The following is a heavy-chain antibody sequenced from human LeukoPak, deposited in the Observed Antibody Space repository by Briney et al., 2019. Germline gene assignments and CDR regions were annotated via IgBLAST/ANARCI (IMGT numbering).Heavy chain of an antibody. CDR1: GFTFRNAW. V-gene: IGHV3-15*01. D-gene: IGHD6-13*01. J-gene: IGHJ4*02. Sequence: GGSLRLSCAASGFTFRNAWMSWVRQAPGKGLEWVGRIKSKADGGTTDYAAPVKGRFTISRDDSKNTLYLQMNSLRPEDTAVYYCASEAGYWGQGTLVTVSS. CDR3: ASEAGY. CDR2: IKSKADGGTT.